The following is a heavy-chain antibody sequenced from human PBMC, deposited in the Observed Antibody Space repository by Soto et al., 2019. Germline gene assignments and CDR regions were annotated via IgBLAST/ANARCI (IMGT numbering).Heavy chain of an antibody. CDR3: AAHHYYGSGSYPRSRAFDI. Sequence: QVQLQESGPGLVKPSETLSLTCTVSGGSISSYYWSWIRQPPGKGLEWIGYIYYSGSTNYNPSLKSRVTISVDTSKNQFSLKLSSVTAADTAVYYCAAHHYYGSGSYPRSRAFDIWGQGTMVTVSS. V-gene: IGHV4-59*08. CDR1: GGSISSYY. J-gene: IGHJ3*02. CDR2: IYYSGST. D-gene: IGHD3-10*01.